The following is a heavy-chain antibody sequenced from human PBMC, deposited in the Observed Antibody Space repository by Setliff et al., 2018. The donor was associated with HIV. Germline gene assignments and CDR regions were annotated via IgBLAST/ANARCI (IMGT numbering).Heavy chain of an antibody. J-gene: IGHJ4*02. CDR3: ARNFYDSSGYRYDY. Sequence: ASVKVSCKPSGYTFTSYGINWVRQAPGQGLEWMGWTSGYNGKTNYAQKFQGRVTMTTDTSTSTAYMELRSLRSDDTAVYYCARNFYDSSGYRYDYWGQGTLVTVSS. CDR1: GYTFTSYG. D-gene: IGHD3-22*01. V-gene: IGHV1-18*01. CDR2: TSGYNGKT.